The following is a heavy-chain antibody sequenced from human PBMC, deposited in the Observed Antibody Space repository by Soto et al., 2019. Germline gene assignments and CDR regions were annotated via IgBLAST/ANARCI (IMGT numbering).Heavy chain of an antibody. D-gene: IGHD3-3*01. CDR2: IYNTGST. V-gene: IGHV4-31*03. J-gene: IGHJ5*02. CDR3: ARXRAGFFWSGRRDNWFDP. Sequence: SETLSLTCTVSGGSISSGGYYWSWIRQHPGRGLEWIGYIYNTGSTTYNPSLKSRVTISLDTSKNQFSLKLTSVTAADTAVYYCARXRAGFFWSGRRDNWFDPWGQGTLVTVSS. CDR1: GGSISSGGYY.